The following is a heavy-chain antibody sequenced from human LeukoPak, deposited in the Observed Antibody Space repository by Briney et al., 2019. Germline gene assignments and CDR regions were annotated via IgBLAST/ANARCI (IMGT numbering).Heavy chain of an antibody. CDR3: AREGAVAGSPGGFFDY. D-gene: IGHD6-19*01. V-gene: IGHV1-46*01. Sequence: ASVKVSCKASGYTFTSYYMHWVRQAPGQGLEWMGIINPSGGSTSYAQKFQGRVTMTRDTSTSTVYMEPSSLRSEDTAVYYCAREGAVAGSPGGFFDYWGQGTLVTVSS. J-gene: IGHJ4*02. CDR2: INPSGGST. CDR1: GYTFTSYY.